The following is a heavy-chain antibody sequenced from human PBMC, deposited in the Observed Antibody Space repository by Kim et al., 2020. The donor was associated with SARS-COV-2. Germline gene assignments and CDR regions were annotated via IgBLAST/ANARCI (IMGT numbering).Heavy chain of an antibody. V-gene: IGHV3-30*01. Sequence: DSGKGRLTIARDNSKNTLYLQMNSLRAEDTAVYYWARGYDILTGYFYFDYWGQGTLVTVSS. CDR3: ARGYDILTGYFYFDY. J-gene: IGHJ4*02. D-gene: IGHD3-9*01.